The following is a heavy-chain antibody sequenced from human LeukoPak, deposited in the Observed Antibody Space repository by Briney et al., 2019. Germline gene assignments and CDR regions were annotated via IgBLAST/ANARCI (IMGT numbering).Heavy chain of an antibody. CDR1: GFTFTTYW. CDR3: ARYCSSATCNDAFDF. D-gene: IGHD2-2*01. J-gene: IGHJ3*01. CDR2: INSDGSIT. V-gene: IGHV3-74*01. Sequence: GGSLRLSCAASGFTFTTYWMHWVRQAPGKGLVWVSHINSDGSITSYADSVKGRFTISRDNAKNSLYLQMNSLRAEDTAVYYCARYCSSATCNDAFDFGGQGTMVTVSS.